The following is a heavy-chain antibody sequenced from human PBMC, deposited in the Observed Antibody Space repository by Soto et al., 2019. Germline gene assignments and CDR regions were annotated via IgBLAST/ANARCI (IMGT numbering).Heavy chain of an antibody. CDR1: GGSFSGYY. V-gene: IGHV4-34*01. CDR3: ARGGSSLLWFGELLSYNWFDP. J-gene: IGHJ5*02. CDR2: INHSGST. Sequence: QVQLQQWGAGLLKPSETLSLTCAVYGGSFSGYYWSWIRQPPGKGLEWIGEINHSGSTNYNPSLKSRVTISVDTSKNQFSLQLSSVTAADTAVYYCARGGSSLLWFGELLSYNWFDPWGQGTLVTVSS. D-gene: IGHD3-10*01.